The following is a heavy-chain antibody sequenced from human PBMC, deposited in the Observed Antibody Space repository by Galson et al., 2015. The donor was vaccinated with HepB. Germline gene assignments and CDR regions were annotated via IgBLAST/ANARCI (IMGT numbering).Heavy chain of an antibody. D-gene: IGHD4-17*01. V-gene: IGHV5-51*03. CDR3: ARLVILVHDYGDYIDC. CDR1: GYSFTSYW. Sequence: QSGAEVKKPGESLKISCEGSGYSFTSYWIGWVRQMPGKGLEWMGIIYPGDSDTRYSPSFQGQVTISADKSISTAYLQWSSLKASDTAMYYCARLVILVHDYGDYIDCWGQGTLVTVSS. CDR2: IYPGDSDT. J-gene: IGHJ4*02.